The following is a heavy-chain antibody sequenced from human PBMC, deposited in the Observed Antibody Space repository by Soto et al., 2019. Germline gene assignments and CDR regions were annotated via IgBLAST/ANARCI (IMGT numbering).Heavy chain of an antibody. CDR3: ARVLRVKGKRSGEECMGY. J-gene: IGHJ4*02. D-gene: IGHD6-19*01. CDR1: GYTFTSYY. Sequence: QVQLVQSGAEVKKPGASVKVSCKASGYTFTSYYMHWVRQAPGQGLEWMGIINPSGGSTSYAQKFQGRVTMTRDTSTSTVYMELSSLRSEDTAVYYCARVLRVKGKRSGEECMGYWGQGTLVTVSS. V-gene: IGHV1-46*01. CDR2: INPSGGST.